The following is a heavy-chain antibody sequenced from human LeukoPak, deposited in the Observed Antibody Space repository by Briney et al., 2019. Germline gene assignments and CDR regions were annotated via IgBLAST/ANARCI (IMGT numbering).Heavy chain of an antibody. CDR3: ARAYDSSGYWPEYFHH. Sequence: GGSLRLSCAASGLTFSSYGMRWVRQAPGKGLEWVSAISGDAVSTFYADSVRGRFTITRDNSKNTLYLQMNSLRAEDTAVYYCARAYDSSGYWPEYFHHWGQGTLVTVSS. V-gene: IGHV3-23*01. CDR1: GLTFSSYG. CDR2: ISGDAVST. D-gene: IGHD3-22*01. J-gene: IGHJ1*01.